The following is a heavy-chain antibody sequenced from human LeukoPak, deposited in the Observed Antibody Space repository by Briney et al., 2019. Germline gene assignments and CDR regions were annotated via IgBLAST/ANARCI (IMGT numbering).Heavy chain of an antibody. J-gene: IGHJ3*02. CDR1: GFTFSSYS. V-gene: IGHV3-48*01. CDR3: ARDRAFDI. Sequence: GGSLRLSYAASGFTFSSYSMNWVRQAPGKGLEWVSYISSSSSTIYYADSVKGRFTISRDNAKNSLYLQMNSLRAEDTAVYYCARDRAFDIWGQGTMVTVSS. CDR2: ISSSSSTI.